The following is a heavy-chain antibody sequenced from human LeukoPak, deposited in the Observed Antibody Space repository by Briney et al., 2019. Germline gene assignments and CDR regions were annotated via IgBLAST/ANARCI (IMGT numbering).Heavy chain of an antibody. CDR2: IYYSGST. J-gene: IGHJ6*04. CDR1: GGSISSYY. CDR3: ARDGLKGSGHYYYYGMDV. Sequence: SETLSLTCTVSGGSISSYYWSWIRQPPGKGLEWIGYIYYSGSTNYNPSLKSRVTISVDTSKNQFSLKLSSVTAADTAVYYCARDGLKGSGHYYYYGMDVWGKGTTVTVSS. D-gene: IGHD3-10*01. V-gene: IGHV4-59*01.